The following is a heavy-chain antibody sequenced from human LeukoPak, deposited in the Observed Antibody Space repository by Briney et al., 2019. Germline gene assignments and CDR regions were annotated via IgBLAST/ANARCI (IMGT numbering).Heavy chain of an antibody. CDR2: ISAYNGNT. CDR3: ARDAPRSGSIARFDY. V-gene: IGHV1-18*01. J-gene: IGHJ4*02. D-gene: IGHD3-3*01. CDR1: GYTFTSYG. Sequence: ASVKVSCKASGYTFTSYGISLVRQAPGQGLEWMGWISAYNGNTNYAQKLQGRVTMTTDTSTSTAYMELRSLRPDDTAVYYCARDAPRSGSIARFDYWGQGTLVTVSS.